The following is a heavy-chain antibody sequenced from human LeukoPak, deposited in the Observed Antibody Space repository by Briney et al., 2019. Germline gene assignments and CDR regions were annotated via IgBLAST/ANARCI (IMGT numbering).Heavy chain of an antibody. Sequence: PGRSLRLSCAASGFTFDDYAMHWVRQAPGKGLEWVSGISWNSGSIGYADSVKGRFTISRDNAKNSLYLQMNNLRAEDTALYYCAKDIDSSWYGRFDYWGQGTLVTVSS. J-gene: IGHJ4*02. CDR1: GFTFDDYA. CDR2: ISWNSGSI. V-gene: IGHV3-9*01. CDR3: AKDIDSSWYGRFDY. D-gene: IGHD6-13*01.